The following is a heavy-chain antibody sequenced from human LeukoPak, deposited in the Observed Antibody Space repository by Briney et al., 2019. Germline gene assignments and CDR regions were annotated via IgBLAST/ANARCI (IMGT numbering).Heavy chain of an antibody. V-gene: IGHV3-53*01. CDR2: IYSGGST. CDR3: AKRRFLEWLLGSWFDP. J-gene: IGHJ5*02. D-gene: IGHD3-3*01. Sequence: PGGSLRLSCAASGFTVSSNYMSWVRQAPGKGLEWVSVIYSGGSTYYADSVKGRFTISRDNSKNTLYLQMNSLRAEDTAVYYCAKRRFLEWLLGSWFDPWGQGTLVTVSS. CDR1: GFTVSSNY.